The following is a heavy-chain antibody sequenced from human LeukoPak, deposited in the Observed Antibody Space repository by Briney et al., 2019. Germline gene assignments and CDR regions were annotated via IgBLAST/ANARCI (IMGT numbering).Heavy chain of an antibody. V-gene: IGHV3-73*01. J-gene: IGHJ4*02. CDR3: ARHSRGRWYVFDY. D-gene: IGHD6-13*01. Sequence: PGGSLKLSCAASGFTFSGSAMHWVRQASGKGLEWVGRIRSKANSYATAYAASVKGRFTISRDDSKNTAYLQMNSLKTEDTAVYYCARHSRGRWYVFDYWGQGTLVTVSS. CDR1: GFTFSGSA. CDR2: IRSKANSYAT.